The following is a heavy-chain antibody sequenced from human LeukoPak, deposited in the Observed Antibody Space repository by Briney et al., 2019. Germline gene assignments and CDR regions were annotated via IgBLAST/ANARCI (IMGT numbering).Heavy chain of an antibody. CDR1: GYTFTSYG. V-gene: IGHV1-18*01. Sequence: GASVKVSCKASGYTFTSYGISWVRQAPGQGLVWMGWISAYNGNTNYAQKLRGRVTVTTDTSTSTAYMELRSLRSDDTAVYYCARAPPYYYDSSGYYYKDAFDIWGQGTMVTVSS. J-gene: IGHJ3*02. CDR3: ARAPPYYYDSSGYYYKDAFDI. CDR2: ISAYNGNT. D-gene: IGHD3-22*01.